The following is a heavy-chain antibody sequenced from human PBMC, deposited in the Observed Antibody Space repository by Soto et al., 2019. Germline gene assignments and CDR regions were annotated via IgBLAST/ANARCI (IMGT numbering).Heavy chain of an antibody. CDR1: GYSFTSYW. J-gene: IGHJ6*02. D-gene: IGHD2-15*01. CDR2: IDPSDSYT. Sequence: PXESLTISCKGSGYSFTSYWISLVRQMPGKGLEWMGRIDPSDSYTNYSPSFQGHVTISADKSISTAYLQWSSLKASDTAMYYCARHPSVVVVAATPNYYGMDVWGQGTTVTVSS. CDR3: ARHPSVVVVAATPNYYGMDV. V-gene: IGHV5-10-1*01.